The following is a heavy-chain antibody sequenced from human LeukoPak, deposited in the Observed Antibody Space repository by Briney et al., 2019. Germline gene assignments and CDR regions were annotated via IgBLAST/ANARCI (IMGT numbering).Heavy chain of an antibody. D-gene: IGHD6-19*01. CDR1: GFTFSSYA. J-gene: IGHJ6*02. V-gene: IGHV3-23*01. Sequence: PGGSLRLSCAASGFTFSSYAMSWVRQAPGKGLEWVSAISGSGGSTYYADSVKGRFTISRDNSKNTLYLQMNSLRAEDTAVFFCAKVRMGMAVAGYYHGVDVWGQGTTVIVSS. CDR2: ISGSGGST. CDR3: AKVRMGMAVAGYYHGVDV.